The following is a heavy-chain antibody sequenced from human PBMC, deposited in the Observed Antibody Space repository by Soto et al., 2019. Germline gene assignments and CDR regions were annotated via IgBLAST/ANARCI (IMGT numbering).Heavy chain of an antibody. V-gene: IGHV2-5*02. CDR3: AHSVVAGLGYYFDY. Sequence: QITLKESGPTLVKPTQTLTLPCTFYGFSLRSASVTVGGIRQPPGKALEWLALIYWDDDKRYSPFLKSRLTITKDTSKNQVVLTMTNMDPVDTATYYCAHSVVAGLGYYFDYWGQGTLVTVSS. D-gene: IGHD6-19*01. CDR2: IYWDDDK. CDR1: GFSLRSASVT. J-gene: IGHJ4*02.